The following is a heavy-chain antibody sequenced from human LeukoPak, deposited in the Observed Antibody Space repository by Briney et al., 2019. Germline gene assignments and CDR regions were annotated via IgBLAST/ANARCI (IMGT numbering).Heavy chain of an antibody. Sequence: PGGSLRLSCAASGFTFSSYSMNWVRQAPGKGLEWVTSISSSSSYIYYADSVKGRFTISRDNAKNSLYLQMNSLRAEDTAVYYCARDRGQLWLNYYYYYYMDVWGKGTTVTVSS. CDR3: ARDRGQLWLNYYYYYYMDV. CDR2: ISSSSSYI. J-gene: IGHJ6*03. D-gene: IGHD5-18*01. V-gene: IGHV3-21*01. CDR1: GFTFSSYS.